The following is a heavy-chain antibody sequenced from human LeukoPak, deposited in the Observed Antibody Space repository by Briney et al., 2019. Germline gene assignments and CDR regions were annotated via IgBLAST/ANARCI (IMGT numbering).Heavy chain of an antibody. CDR1: GGSISSGGYY. Sequence: SQTLSLTCTVSGGSISSGGYYWSWIRQPPGKALEWIGYIYYSGSTYYNPSLKSRVTISVDTSKNQFSLKLSSVTAADTAVYYCARSGIAAAAFDYWGQGTLVTVSS. CDR2: IYYSGST. J-gene: IGHJ4*02. CDR3: ARSGIAAAAFDY. V-gene: IGHV4-31*03. D-gene: IGHD6-13*01.